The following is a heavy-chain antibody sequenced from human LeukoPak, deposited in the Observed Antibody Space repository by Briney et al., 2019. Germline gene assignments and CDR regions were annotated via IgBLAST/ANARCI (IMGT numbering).Heavy chain of an antibody. CDR1: GGTFSSYA. CDR3: ATARCGSCYSYNYYYYYMDV. D-gene: IGHD2-15*01. Sequence: SVKVSCKASGGTFSSYAISWVRQAPGQGLEWMGGIIPIFGTANYAQKFQGRVTITADESTSTAYMELSSLRSEDTAVYYCATARCGSCYSYNYYYYYMDVWGKGTTVTVSS. CDR2: IIPIFGTA. J-gene: IGHJ6*03. V-gene: IGHV1-69*13.